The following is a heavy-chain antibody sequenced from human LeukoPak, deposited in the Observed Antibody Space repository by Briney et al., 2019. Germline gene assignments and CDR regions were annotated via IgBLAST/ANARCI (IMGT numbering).Heavy chain of an antibody. Sequence: SQTLSLTCAISGDSVSSNSAAWNWSRQSPSRGLEWRGRTYYRSKWHNEYADSVKSRISINPDTSKNQLSLQLNSVTPEDTAVYYCARDWGYRGAGWEMKYYYGMDVWGQGTTVIVSS. V-gene: IGHV6-1*01. J-gene: IGHJ6*02. CDR1: GDSVSSNSAA. CDR3: ARDWGYRGAGWEMKYYYGMDV. CDR2: TYYRSKWHN. D-gene: IGHD1-26*01.